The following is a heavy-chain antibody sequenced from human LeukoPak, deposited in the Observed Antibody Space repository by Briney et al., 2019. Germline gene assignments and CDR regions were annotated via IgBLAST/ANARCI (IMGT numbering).Heavy chain of an antibody. CDR1: GFSFTTYG. CDR3: ARRACSGDSCLDY. D-gene: IGHD2-15*01. J-gene: IGHJ4*02. Sequence: GESLKISCKGSGFSFTTYGIGWVGQTPGKGLEWMGIIYFGDSDTRYSPSFQGQVTISGDKSINTAYVHWSDLKASDTAMYYCARRACSGDSCLDYWGQGTLVTVSS. V-gene: IGHV5-51*01. CDR2: IYFGDSDT.